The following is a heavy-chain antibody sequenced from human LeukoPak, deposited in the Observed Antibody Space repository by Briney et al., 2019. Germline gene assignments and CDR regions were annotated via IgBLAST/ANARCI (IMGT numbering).Heavy chain of an antibody. V-gene: IGHV3-7*01. CDR2: IKVDGSER. CDR3: ARDWNYGFDY. Sequence: GGSLRLSCAASGFAFSKTWMSWVRQAPGKGLEWVANIKVDGSERYYVDSVKGRFTISRDNAKNSLYLQMNSLRAEDTAIYYCARDWNYGFDYWGQGTLVTVSS. CDR1: GFAFSKTW. D-gene: IGHD1-7*01. J-gene: IGHJ4*02.